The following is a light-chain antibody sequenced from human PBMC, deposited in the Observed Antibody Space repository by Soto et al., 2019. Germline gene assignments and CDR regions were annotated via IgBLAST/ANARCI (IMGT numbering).Light chain of an antibody. J-gene: IGLJ2*01. CDR3: LLSYMVFQV. V-gene: IGLV7-46*01. CDR1: AGAVTSDHY. Sequence: QAVVTQEPSLTVSPGGTVTLTCASSAGAVTSDHYPYWFQQKPGQAPKTLIYDAYNRHPWTPARFSGSLRGGKAALTLSGAQPEDEAYYYRLLSYMVFQVFGGGTKLTVL. CDR2: DAY.